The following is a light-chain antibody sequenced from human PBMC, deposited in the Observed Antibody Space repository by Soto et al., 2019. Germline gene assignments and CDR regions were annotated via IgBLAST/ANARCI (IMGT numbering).Light chain of an antibody. CDR2: YGS. J-gene: IGKJ5*01. CDR3: QQYDNLPNT. CDR1: QDIRSH. Sequence: DIQMTQSSSSLSASVVDRVTITCQANQDIRSHLNSYRQKPGKAPKLLIYYGSNMETAGPSRFSGSGSGTDFTIPIRSLQPEHIATCYCQQYDNLPNTLGKGTRGESK. V-gene: IGKV1-33*01.